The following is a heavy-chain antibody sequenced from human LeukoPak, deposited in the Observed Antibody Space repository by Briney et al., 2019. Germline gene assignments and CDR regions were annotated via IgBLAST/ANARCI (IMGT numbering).Heavy chain of an antibody. D-gene: IGHD2-15*01. CDR1: GASISSGKYY. CDR3: ARRVSVHYSSFDY. Sequence: SETLSLTCTVSGASISSGKYYWSWIRQPAGKELEWIGRIYTGGTTSYNPSLKSRVTISVDTSKNHFSLNLTSVTAADTAVYYCARRVSVHYSSFDYWGQGTLVTVSS. V-gene: IGHV4-61*02. CDR2: IYTGGTT. J-gene: IGHJ4*02.